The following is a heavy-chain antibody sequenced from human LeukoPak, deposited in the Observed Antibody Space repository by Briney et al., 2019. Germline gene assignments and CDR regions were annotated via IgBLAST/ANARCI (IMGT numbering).Heavy chain of an antibody. J-gene: IGHJ6*03. CDR3: ARARGVVGDYYYMDV. CDR2: MNPNIGDR. Sequence: ASVKVSCKASGYAFTSFDINWVRQATGQGLEWMGWMNPNIGDRGYAQKFQGRVTITRNTSISTAYMELSSLRSEGTAVYYCARARGVVGDYYYMDVWGRGTTVTVSS. V-gene: IGHV1-8*03. D-gene: IGHD3-3*01. CDR1: GYAFTSFD.